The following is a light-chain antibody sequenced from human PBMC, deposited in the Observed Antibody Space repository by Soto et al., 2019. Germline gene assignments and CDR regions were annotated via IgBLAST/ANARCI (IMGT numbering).Light chain of an antibody. CDR3: QQLNL. Sequence: NKLTQSPSSLSASVGDRVTITCRASQGITSSLAWYQQKPGKAPKLLIYGASTLQSGVPSRFSGSDSGTDFTLIISSLQPEDFATYYCQQLNLFGPGTKVDIK. V-gene: IGKV1-9*01. J-gene: IGKJ3*01. CDR1: QGITSS. CDR2: GAS.